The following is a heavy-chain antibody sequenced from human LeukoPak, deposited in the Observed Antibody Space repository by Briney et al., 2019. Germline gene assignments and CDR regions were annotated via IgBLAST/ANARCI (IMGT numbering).Heavy chain of an antibody. J-gene: IGHJ4*02. CDR3: ARDPRRPAPRNIAARPLDY. CDR2: ISSSSSYI. V-gene: IGHV3-21*01. Sequence: GGSLRLSCAASGFTFSSYIMNWVRQAPGKGLEWVSSISSSSSYIYYADSVKGRFTISRDKAKNSLYLQMNSLRAEDTAVYYCARDPRRPAPRNIAARPLDYWGQGTLVTVSS. D-gene: IGHD6-6*01. CDR1: GFTFSSYI.